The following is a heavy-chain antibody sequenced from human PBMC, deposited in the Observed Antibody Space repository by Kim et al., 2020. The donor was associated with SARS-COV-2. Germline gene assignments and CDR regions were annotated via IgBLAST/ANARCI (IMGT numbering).Heavy chain of an antibody. CDR1: GFTFSSYS. CDR2: ISSSSSTI. V-gene: IGHV3-48*02. D-gene: IGHD4-17*01. Sequence: GGSLRLSCAASGFTFSSYSMNWVRQAPGKGLEWVSYISSSSSTIYYADSVKGRFTISRDNAKNSLYLQMNSLRDEDTAVYYCALMTTDHPGYYYYGMDVWGQGTTVTVSS. J-gene: IGHJ6*02. CDR3: ALMTTDHPGYYYYGMDV.